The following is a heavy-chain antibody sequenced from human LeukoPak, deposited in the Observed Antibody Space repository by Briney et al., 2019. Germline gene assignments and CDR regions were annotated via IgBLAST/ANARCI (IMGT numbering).Heavy chain of an antibody. CDR1: GYTFTSYG. CDR2: ISAYNGNT. J-gene: IGHJ6*02. V-gene: IGHV1-18*01. Sequence: ASVKVSCKASGYTFTSYGISWVRQAPGQGLEWMGWISAYNGNTNYAQKLQGGVTMTTDTSTSTAYMELRGLRSDDTAVYYCARDSPFRMAAAGHYGMDVWGQGTTVTVS. D-gene: IGHD6-13*01. CDR3: ARDSPFRMAAAGHYGMDV.